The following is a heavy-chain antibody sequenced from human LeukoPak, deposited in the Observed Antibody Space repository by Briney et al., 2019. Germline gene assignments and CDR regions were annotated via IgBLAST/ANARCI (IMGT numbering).Heavy chain of an antibody. J-gene: IGHJ5*02. CDR1: GGSFSGYY. V-gene: IGHV4-34*01. D-gene: IGHD6-13*01. CDR3: ARGLGYSSSWYPWFDP. Sequence: KPSETLSLTCAVYGGSFSGYYWSWIRQPPGKGLEWTGEINHSGSTNYNPSLKSRVTISVDTSKNQFSLKLSSVTAADTAVYYCARGLGYSSSWYPWFDPWGQGTLVTVSS. CDR2: INHSGST.